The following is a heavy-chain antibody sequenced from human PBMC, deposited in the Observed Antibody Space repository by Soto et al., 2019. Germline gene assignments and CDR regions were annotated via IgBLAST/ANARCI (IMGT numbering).Heavy chain of an antibody. CDR3: AKVYYDSSGYYPTFFDY. CDR2: ISGSGGST. Sequence: GGSLRLSCAASGFTFSSHAMSWVRQAPGKGLEWVSAISGSGGSTYYADSVKGRFTISRDNSKNTLYLQMNSLRAEDTAVYYCAKVYYDSSGYYPTFFDYWGQGTLVTVS. CDR1: GFTFSSHA. D-gene: IGHD3-22*01. V-gene: IGHV3-23*01. J-gene: IGHJ4*02.